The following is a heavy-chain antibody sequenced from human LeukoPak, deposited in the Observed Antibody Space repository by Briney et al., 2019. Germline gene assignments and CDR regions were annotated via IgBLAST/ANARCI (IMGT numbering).Heavy chain of an antibody. CDR3: ATYAGSYSKYFQH. V-gene: IGHV5-51*01. Sequence: GGSLRLSCKGSGYSLTSYWIGWVRLMPGKGLEWMGIICPDDSDTRYSPSFQGQVTISADKSISTAYLQWSSLKASDTAMYYCATYAGSYSKYFQHWGQGTLVTVSS. CDR2: ICPDDSDT. D-gene: IGHD3-10*01. CDR1: GYSLTSYW. J-gene: IGHJ1*01.